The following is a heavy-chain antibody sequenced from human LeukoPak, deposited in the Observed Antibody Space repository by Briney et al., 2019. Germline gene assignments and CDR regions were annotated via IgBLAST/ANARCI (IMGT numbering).Heavy chain of an antibody. J-gene: IGHJ6*02. D-gene: IGHD2-2*01. CDR1: GYSFTSYA. V-gene: IGHV1-3*01. CDR2: INAGNGNT. CDR3: ASLSYCSSTSCYDYYYYGMGV. Sequence: GASVKVSCKASGYSFTSYAMHWVRQAPGQRLEWMGWINAGNGNTKYSQKFQGRVTITRDTSASTAYMELSSLRSEDTAVYYCASLSYCSSTSCYDYYYYGMGVWGQGNTVTVSS.